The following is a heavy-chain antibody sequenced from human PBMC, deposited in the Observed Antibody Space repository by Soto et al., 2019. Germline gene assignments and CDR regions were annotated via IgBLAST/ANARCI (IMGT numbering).Heavy chain of an antibody. V-gene: IGHV4-59*01. CDR3: ARMNIAAAGVYGMDV. CDR1: GGSLSSYY. J-gene: IGHJ6*02. CDR2: IYYSGST. D-gene: IGHD6-13*01. Sequence: QVQLQESGPGLVKPSETLSLTCTVSGGSLSSYYWSWIRQPPGKGLEWIGYIYYSGSTNYNPSLKSRVTISVDTSKNQFSLKLSSVTAADTAVYYCARMNIAAAGVYGMDVWGQGTTVTVSS.